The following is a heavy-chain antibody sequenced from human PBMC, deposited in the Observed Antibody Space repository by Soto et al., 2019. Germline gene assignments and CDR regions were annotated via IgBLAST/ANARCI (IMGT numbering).Heavy chain of an antibody. J-gene: IGHJ6*02. Sequence: GKSLKISCKGSGYSFTSYWIGWVRQMPGKGLEWMGIIYPGDSDTRYSPSFQGQVTISADKSISTAYLQWSSLKASDTAMYYCARTAAAGKYYSGVDVWGQGTTVTVSS. CDR1: GYSFTSYW. D-gene: IGHD6-13*01. CDR2: IYPGDSDT. V-gene: IGHV5-51*01. CDR3: ARTAAAGKYYSGVDV.